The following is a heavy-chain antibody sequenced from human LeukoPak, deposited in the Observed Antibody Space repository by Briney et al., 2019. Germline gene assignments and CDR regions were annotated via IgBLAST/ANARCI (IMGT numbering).Heavy chain of an antibody. CDR2: ISGRGGST. CDR1: EFTFSSYP. Sequence: GGSLRLSCQASEFTFSSYPMSWVRQAQGKGREWVSPISGRGGSTYYADSVKGRFTISRDNSKNTLYLQMNSLRAEDTAVYYCAKDRRITIFGVVILLGGFDYWGQGTLVTVSS. V-gene: IGHV3-23*01. D-gene: IGHD3-3*01. CDR3: AKDRRITIFGVVILLGGFDY. J-gene: IGHJ4*02.